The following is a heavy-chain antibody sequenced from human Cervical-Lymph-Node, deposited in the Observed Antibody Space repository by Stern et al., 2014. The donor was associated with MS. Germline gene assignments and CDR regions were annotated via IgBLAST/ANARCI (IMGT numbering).Heavy chain of an antibody. V-gene: IGHV1-2*04. CDR2: INPNNGGT. CDR3: ARASTTANNYYDGVDV. Sequence: QMQLVQSGAEVKNPGASVKVSCKASGYTFTDYYMQWMRPAPGQGLEWMGWINPNNGGTKSAQKFQGWVTMTRDTSTSTAYMELSRLRSDDTAIYYCARASTTANNYYDGVDVWGQGTTVTV. J-gene: IGHJ6*02. D-gene: IGHD1-1*01. CDR1: GYTFTDYY.